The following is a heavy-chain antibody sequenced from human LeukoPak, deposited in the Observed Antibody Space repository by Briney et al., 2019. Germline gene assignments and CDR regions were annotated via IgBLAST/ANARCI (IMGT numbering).Heavy chain of an antibody. J-gene: IGHJ4*02. CDR1: GFTFSSYA. Sequence: PGGSLRLSCAASGFTFSSYAMSWVRQAPGKAREWVSAISGSGGSTYYADSVKGRFTISRDNSKNTLYLQMNSLRAEDTAVYYCAHISSSWPDYWGQGTLVTVSS. CDR2: ISGSGGST. D-gene: IGHD6-13*01. V-gene: IGHV3-23*01. CDR3: AHISSSWPDY.